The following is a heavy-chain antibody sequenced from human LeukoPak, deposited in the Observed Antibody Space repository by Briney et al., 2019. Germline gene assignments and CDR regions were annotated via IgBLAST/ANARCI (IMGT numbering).Heavy chain of an antibody. CDR1: GFTFSSYA. Sequence: AGGSLRLSCAASGFTFSSYAMSWVRQAPGKGLEWVSAISASGGSTYYADSVKGRFTISRDNSKNTLYLQMNSLRAEDTAVYYCASSPRGRSWFNYFDYWGQGTLVTVSS. D-gene: IGHD6-13*01. CDR2: ISASGGST. V-gene: IGHV3-23*01. J-gene: IGHJ4*02. CDR3: ASSPRGRSWFNYFDY.